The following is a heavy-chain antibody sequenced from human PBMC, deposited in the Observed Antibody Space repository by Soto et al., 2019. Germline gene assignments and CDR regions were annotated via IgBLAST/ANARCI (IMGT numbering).Heavy chain of an antibody. Sequence: PGESLKISCKGSGYSLSSYWIGWVLQMPGKGLEWMGIIYPGDFDTRYSPSFQGQVTISADKSINTAYLQWNSLKASDTAIYYCARGGYGGKGGNAFDIWGQGTMVTVSS. CDR2: IYPGDFDT. CDR1: GYSLSSYW. D-gene: IGHD3-16*01. CDR3: ARGGYGGKGGNAFDI. J-gene: IGHJ3*02. V-gene: IGHV5-51*01.